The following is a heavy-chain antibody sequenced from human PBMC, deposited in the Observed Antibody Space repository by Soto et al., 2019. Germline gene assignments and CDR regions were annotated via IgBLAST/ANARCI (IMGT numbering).Heavy chain of an antibody. CDR3: ARWAHEGEAFDI. V-gene: IGHV6-1*01. CDR1: GDSVSINSAA. CDR2: TYYRSKWYN. Sequence: QTLSLTCAISGDSVSINSAAWNWLRQSPSRDLKWLGRTYYRSKWYNDYAVSVKSRITINPDTSKNQFSLQLNSVTPEDTAVYYCARWAHEGEAFDIWGQGTMLTVSS. D-gene: IGHD1-26*01. J-gene: IGHJ3*02.